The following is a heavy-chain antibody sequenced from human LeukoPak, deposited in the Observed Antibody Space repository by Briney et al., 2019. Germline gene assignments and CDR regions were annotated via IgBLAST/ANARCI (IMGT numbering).Heavy chain of an antibody. D-gene: IGHD4-17*01. J-gene: IGHJ4*02. CDR2: ISSSNTRTI. CDR1: VFSFCNDA. V-gene: IGHV3-48*02. Sequence: GGSLRLSCAVSVFSFCNDAMCWGSAAPGEGRGWGSYISSSNTRTIYYADSVKGRFTLSRDNDKNSLYLQMNSLRDEDTAVYYCARDYGDYANYFQYWGQGTLVTVSS. CDR3: ARDYGDYANYFQY.